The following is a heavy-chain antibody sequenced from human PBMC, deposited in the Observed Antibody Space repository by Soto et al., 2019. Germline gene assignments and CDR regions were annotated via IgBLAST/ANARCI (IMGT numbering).Heavy chain of an antibody. CDR3: ARQETGSSSYHYYYYGMDV. Sequence: SETLSLTCAVYGGSFSGYYWSWIRQPPGKGLEWIGEINHSGSTNYNPSLKSRVTISVDTSKNQFSLKLSSVTAADTAVYYCARQETGSSSYHYYYYGMDVWGQGTTVT. V-gene: IGHV4-34*01. D-gene: IGHD6-6*01. J-gene: IGHJ6*02. CDR2: INHSGST. CDR1: GGSFSGYY.